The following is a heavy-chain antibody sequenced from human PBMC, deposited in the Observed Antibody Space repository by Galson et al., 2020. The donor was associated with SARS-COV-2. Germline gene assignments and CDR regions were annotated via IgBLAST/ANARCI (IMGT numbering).Heavy chain of an antibody. J-gene: IGHJ6*02. Sequence: SVTVSCKASRGTFSSYAISWVRQAPGQGLEWMGGIIPIFGTSNYAQKFQGRVTITADESTSTAYMELSSLRSEDTAVYYCARLSPMVRGIYYYYGMDVWGQGTTVTVSS. CDR2: IIPIFGTS. CDR1: RGTFSSYA. D-gene: IGHD3-10*01. CDR3: ARLSPMVRGIYYYYGMDV. V-gene: IGHV1-69*13.